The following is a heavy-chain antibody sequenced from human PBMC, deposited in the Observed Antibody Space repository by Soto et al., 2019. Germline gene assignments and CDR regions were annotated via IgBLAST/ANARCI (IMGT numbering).Heavy chain of an antibody. CDR3: AKGESSVSARDFDP. V-gene: IGHV3-23*01. CDR2: ITSSGAA. CDR1: GFTFNNYA. J-gene: IGHJ5*02. Sequence: DVQLLESGGDMAQPGGSLRLSCEASGFTFNNYAIAWVRQAPGKRLEWVSGITSSGAAYYADSVKGRFTISRDNSKNTLYLQMNSLRAEDTAVYYCAKGESSVSARDFDPWGQGTLVTVSS. D-gene: IGHD3-22*01.